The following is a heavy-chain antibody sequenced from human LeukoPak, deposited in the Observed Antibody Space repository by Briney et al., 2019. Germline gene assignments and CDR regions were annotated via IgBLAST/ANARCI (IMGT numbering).Heavy chain of an antibody. Sequence: ASVKVSCKASGYTFTGYYMHWVRQAPGQGLEWMGWINPNSGGTNYAQKFQGRVTMTRDTSISTAYMELSRLRSEDTAVYYCARRHRVISPYYYYGMDVWGQGTTVTVSS. CDR3: ARRHRVISPYYYYGMDV. CDR2: INPNSGGT. CDR1: GYTFTGYY. D-gene: IGHD3-10*01. J-gene: IGHJ6*02. V-gene: IGHV1-2*02.